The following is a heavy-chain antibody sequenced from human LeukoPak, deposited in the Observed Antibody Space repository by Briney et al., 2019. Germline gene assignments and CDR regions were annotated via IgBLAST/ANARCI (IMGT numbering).Heavy chain of an antibody. Sequence: ASVEVSCKASGYTFTGYYMHWVRQAPGQGLEWMGWINPNSGGINYAQKFQGRVTMTRDTSISTAYMELSRLRSDDTAVYYCAREWVAGYYYYGMDVWGQGTTGTVSS. D-gene: IGHD1-26*01. CDR1: GYTFTGYY. CDR3: AREWVAGYYYYGMDV. CDR2: INPNSGGI. V-gene: IGHV1-2*02. J-gene: IGHJ6*02.